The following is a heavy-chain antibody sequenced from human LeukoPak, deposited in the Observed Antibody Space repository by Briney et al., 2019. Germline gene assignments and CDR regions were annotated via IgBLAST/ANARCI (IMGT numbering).Heavy chain of an antibody. Sequence: GGSLRLSCAASGFTVSSNYMSWVRQAPGKGLEWVSVIYSGGSTYYADSVKGRFTISRDNSKNTLYLQMNSLRAEDTAVYYCARAKYYGSGRPWGFDPWGQGTLVTVSS. CDR2: IYSGGST. CDR1: GFTVSSNY. V-gene: IGHV3-53*01. D-gene: IGHD3-10*01. J-gene: IGHJ5*02. CDR3: ARAKYYGSGRPWGFDP.